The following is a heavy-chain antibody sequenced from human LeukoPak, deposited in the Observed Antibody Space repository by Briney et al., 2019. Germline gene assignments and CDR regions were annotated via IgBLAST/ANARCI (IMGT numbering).Heavy chain of an antibody. CDR3: ARNLPSTGNFEY. V-gene: IGHV1-8*01. D-gene: IGHD5/OR15-5a*01. CDR2: MNTNSGNT. Sequence: ASVKVSCKASGYTFTSYSINWVRQATGRGLEWMGWMNTNSGNTGYGQQFQGRVTMTRDTSISTAYMELSSLRSEDTAVYYCARNLPSTGNFEYWGQGTLVTVSS. J-gene: IGHJ4*02. CDR1: GYTFTSYS.